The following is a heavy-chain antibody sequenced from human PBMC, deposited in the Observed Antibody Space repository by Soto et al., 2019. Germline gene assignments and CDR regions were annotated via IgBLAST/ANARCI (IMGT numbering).Heavy chain of an antibody. D-gene: IGHD6-13*01. CDR2: ISPSGSP. J-gene: IGHJ4*02. CDR1: GGSFGGYY. V-gene: IGHV4-34*01. Sequence: QVHLQQWGAGLLKPSETLSLTCTVYGGSFGGYYWTWIRQPPAEGLEWIGEISPSGSPNYNPSLRSRVPVSVDTSMNHFSLKLSSVPAADTAVYYCARGGGAAPGTWGQGTLVTVSS. CDR3: ARGGGAAPGT.